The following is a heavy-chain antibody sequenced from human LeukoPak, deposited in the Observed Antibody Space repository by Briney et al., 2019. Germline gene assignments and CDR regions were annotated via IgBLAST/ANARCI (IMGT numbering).Heavy chain of an antibody. V-gene: IGHV3-74*01. D-gene: IGHD6-13*01. Sequence: GGSLRLSCTASGFTFSSSWMHWVRQAPGKGPAWVSRINPDGRSTIYADSVRGRFTISRDNAKNTLDLQMNSLRDEDTAVYYCARSAATFDYWGQGTLVTVSS. CDR2: INPDGRST. CDR1: GFTFSSSW. CDR3: ARSAATFDY. J-gene: IGHJ4*02.